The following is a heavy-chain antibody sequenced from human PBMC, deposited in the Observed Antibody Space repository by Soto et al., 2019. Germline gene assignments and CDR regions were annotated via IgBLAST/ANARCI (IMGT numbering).Heavy chain of an antibody. CDR1: GFTFNSYS. CDR3: ARTTMVRGVTHYYYYGMDV. J-gene: IGHJ6*02. D-gene: IGHD3-10*01. V-gene: IGHV3-21*01. CDR2: ISSSSSYI. Sequence: PGGSMRLSCSASGFTFNSYSMNWVRQAPGKGLEWVSSISSSSSYIYYADSVKGRFTISRDNAKNSLYLQMNSLRAEDTAVYYCARTTMVRGVTHYYYYGMDVWGQGTTVTVSS.